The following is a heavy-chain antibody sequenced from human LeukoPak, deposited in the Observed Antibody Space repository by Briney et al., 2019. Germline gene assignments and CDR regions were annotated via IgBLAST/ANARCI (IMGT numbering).Heavy chain of an antibody. J-gene: IGHJ3*02. V-gene: IGHV3-23*01. CDR1: GFTFSSYW. Sequence: GGSLRLSCAASGFTFSSYWMSWVRQAPGKGLEWVSAMSGSGSSTYYADSVKGRFAISRDNSKNTLYLQINSLRAEDTAVYYCAKAYNYYDTTDAFDIWGQGTMVTVSS. D-gene: IGHD3-22*01. CDR2: MSGSGSST. CDR3: AKAYNYYDTTDAFDI.